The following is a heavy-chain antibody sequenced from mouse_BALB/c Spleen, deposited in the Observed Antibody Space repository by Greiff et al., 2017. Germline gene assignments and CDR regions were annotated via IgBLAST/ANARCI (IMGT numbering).Heavy chain of an antibody. D-gene: IGHD2-2*01. CDR3: ASAIYYGYDGFDY. Sequence: EVKVVESGGDLVKPGGSLKLSCAASGFTFSSYGMSWVRQTPDKRLEWVATISSGGSYTYYPDSVKGRFTISRDNAKNTLYLQMSSLKSEDTAMYYCASAIYYGYDGFDYWGQGTTLTVSS. CDR2: ISSGGSYT. V-gene: IGHV5-6*01. J-gene: IGHJ2*01. CDR1: GFTFSSYG.